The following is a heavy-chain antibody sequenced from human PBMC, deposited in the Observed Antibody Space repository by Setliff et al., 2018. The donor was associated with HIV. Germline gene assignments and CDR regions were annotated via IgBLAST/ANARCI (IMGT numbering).Heavy chain of an antibody. CDR3: ATGASDYDSSGYYPALWW. D-gene: IGHD3-22*01. V-gene: IGHV1-8*02. J-gene: IGHJ4*02. CDR1: GYTFTNYD. Sequence: ASVKVSCKASGYTFTNYDINWVRQATGQGLEWMGWMNPDSGNTGYAQKFQGGVSMTRNTSISTAYMELSSLKSEDTAVFYCATGASDYDSSGYYPALWWWGQGTLVTVSS. CDR2: MNPDSGNT.